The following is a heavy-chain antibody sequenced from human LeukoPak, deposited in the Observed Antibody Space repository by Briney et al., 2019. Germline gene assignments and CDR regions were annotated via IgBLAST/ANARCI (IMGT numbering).Heavy chain of an antibody. CDR3: ARDLGPYYYGSGSYFDY. J-gene: IGHJ4*02. CDR2: IYYSGST. D-gene: IGHD3-10*01. CDR1: VGSISSYY. Sequence: SETLSLTCTVSVGSISSYYWSWIRQPPGKGLEWIGYIYYSGSTNYNPSLKSRVTISVDTSKNQFSLKLSSVTAADTAVYYCARDLGPYYYGSGSYFDYWGQGTLVTVSS. V-gene: IGHV4-59*01.